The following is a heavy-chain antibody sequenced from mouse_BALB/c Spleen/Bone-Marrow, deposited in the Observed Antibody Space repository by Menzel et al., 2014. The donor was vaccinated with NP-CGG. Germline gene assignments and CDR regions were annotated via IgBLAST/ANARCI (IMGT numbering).Heavy chain of an antibody. V-gene: IGHV2-9*02. Sequence: VKLQESGPGLVAPSQSLSITCTVSGFSLTSYGVHWVRQPPGKGLEWLGVIWAGGSTNYNSALMSRLSISKDNSKSQVFLKMNSLQTDDTAMYYCARDHYGNYGGSFFAYWGPRDSGHCLC. CDR1: GFSLTSYG. CDR2: IWAGGST. D-gene: IGHD2-1*01. CDR3: ARDHYGNYGGSFFAY. J-gene: IGHJ3*01.